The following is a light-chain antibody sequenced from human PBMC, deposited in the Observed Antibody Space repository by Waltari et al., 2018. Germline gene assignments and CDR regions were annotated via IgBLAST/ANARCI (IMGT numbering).Light chain of an antibody. CDR2: GAS. V-gene: IGKV3-15*01. CDR3: QQYYVWPPIT. Sequence: EIVLTQSPATLSVSPGDPAILSCRASQSVRTNLVWYQQKAGQAPRNLIYGASTRASGVPSRFSGSGSETDFTLIISSLQSEDAAVYFCQQYYVWPPITFGGGTKLEI. CDR1: QSVRTN. J-gene: IGKJ4*01.